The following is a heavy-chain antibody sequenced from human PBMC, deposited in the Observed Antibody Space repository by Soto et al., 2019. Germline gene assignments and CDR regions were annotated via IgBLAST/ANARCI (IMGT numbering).Heavy chain of an antibody. D-gene: IGHD4-17*01. V-gene: IGHV4-59*01. J-gene: IGHJ4*02. CDR3: TRVGGYYGDYPNFDY. CDR2: IYYTGST. CDR1: ASSISPFY. Sequence: SETLSLTCTVSASSISPFYWSWIRQPPGKGLEWIGYIYYTGSTKYNPSLKSRFTLSLGTSRNQLSLRLNSVTAADTAVYYCTRVGGYYGDYPNFDYWGPGTLVTVSS.